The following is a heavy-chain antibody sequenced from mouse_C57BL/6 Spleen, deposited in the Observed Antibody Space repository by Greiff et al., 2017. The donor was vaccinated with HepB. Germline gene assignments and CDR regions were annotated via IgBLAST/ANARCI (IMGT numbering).Heavy chain of an antibody. V-gene: IGHV1-19*01. CDR1: GYTFTDYY. CDR2: INPYNGGT. Sequence: DVKLVESGPVLVKPGASVKMSCKASGYTFTDYYMNWVKQSHGKSLEWIGVINPYNGGTSYNQKFKGKATLTVDKSSSTAYMELNSLTSEDSAVYYCAVGRGFAYWGQGTLVTVSA. CDR3: AVGRGFAY. J-gene: IGHJ3*01.